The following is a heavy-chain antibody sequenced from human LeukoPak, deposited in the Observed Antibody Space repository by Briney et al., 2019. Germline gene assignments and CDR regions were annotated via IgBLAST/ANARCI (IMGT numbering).Heavy chain of an antibody. V-gene: IGHV1-69*04. CDR2: IIPILGIA. CDR1: GYTFTSYD. CDR3: ARASVAGWGGGFGY. J-gene: IGHJ4*02. Sequence: ASVKVSCKASGYTFTSYDINWVRQAPGQGLEWMGRIIPILGIANYAQKFQGRVTITADKSTSTAYMELSSLRSEDTAVYYCARASVAGWGGGFGYWGQGTLVTVSS. D-gene: IGHD6-19*01.